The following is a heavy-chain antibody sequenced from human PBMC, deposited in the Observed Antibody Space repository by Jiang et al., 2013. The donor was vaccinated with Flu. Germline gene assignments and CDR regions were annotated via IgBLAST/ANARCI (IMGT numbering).Heavy chain of an antibody. J-gene: IGHJ4*02. D-gene: IGHD3-22*01. CDR3: ARETYYDSGAFRFRRLDY. Sequence: GKGLEWVTVISYXGTTKYYADSVRGRFTVSRDTSKNTLYLQMNSLTPEDTAVYYCARETYYDSGAFRFRRLDYWGQGILVIVSS. CDR2: ISYXGTTK. V-gene: IGHV3-30-3*01.